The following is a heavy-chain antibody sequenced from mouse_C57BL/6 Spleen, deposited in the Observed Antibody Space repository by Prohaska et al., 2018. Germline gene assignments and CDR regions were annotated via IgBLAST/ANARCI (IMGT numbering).Heavy chain of an antibody. D-gene: IGHD2-3*01. Sequence: QMQLQESGPGLVKPSQSLFLTCSITGFPITSGYYWIWIRQSPGKPLEWMGYIKYSGETFYNPSLQSPISITRETSKNQFFLQLNSVTTEDTAMYYCAGDYDGYWYFDVWGTGTTVTVSS. CDR2: IKYSGET. V-gene: IGHV12-3*01. CDR1: GFPITSGYY. J-gene: IGHJ1*03. CDR3: AGDYDGYWYFDV.